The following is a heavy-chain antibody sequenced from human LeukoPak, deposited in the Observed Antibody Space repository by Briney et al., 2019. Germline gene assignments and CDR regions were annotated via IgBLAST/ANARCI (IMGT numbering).Heavy chain of an antibody. J-gene: IGHJ6*02. V-gene: IGHV5-51*01. Sequence: GESLKISCKGSRYSFTSNWIGWVRQMPGKGLERMGIIYPGDSDTRYRPSFQGQVTISADKSVSTACLQWSSLKASDTAMYYCARLKYQLIGDYYGMDVWGQGTTVTVSS. D-gene: IGHD2-2*01. CDR3: ARLKYQLIGDYYGMDV. CDR1: RYSFTSNW. CDR2: IYPGDSDT.